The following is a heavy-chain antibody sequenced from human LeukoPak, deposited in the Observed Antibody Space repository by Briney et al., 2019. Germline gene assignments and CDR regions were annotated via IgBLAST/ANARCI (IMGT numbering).Heavy chain of an antibody. CDR3: AREWGAAAGFNWLDP. CDR2: ISSSGNSM. Sequence: GGSLRLSCAASGFSFSDYYMTWIRQAPGKGLEWVSHISSSGNSMYYADSVKGRFTISRDNAKNSLYLQMNSLRAEDTAVYYCAREWGAAAGFNWLDPWGQGTLVTVSS. J-gene: IGHJ5*02. D-gene: IGHD6-13*01. V-gene: IGHV3-11*04. CDR1: GFSFSDYY.